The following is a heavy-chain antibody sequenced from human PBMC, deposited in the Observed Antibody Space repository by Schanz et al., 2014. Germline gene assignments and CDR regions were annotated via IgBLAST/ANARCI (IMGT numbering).Heavy chain of an antibody. CDR2: INPSGGST. Sequence: QVQLVQSGAEVKKPGASVKVSCKASGYTFTSHGISWVRQAPGQGLEWMGMINPSGGSTTYAQKFQGRVTMTRDTSTSTAYMELRSLRSDDTAVYYCARGFDVWDRWGQGTLVTVSS. V-gene: IGHV1-18*01. CDR3: ARGFDVWDR. CDR1: GYTFTSHG. D-gene: IGHD3-3*01. J-gene: IGHJ4*02.